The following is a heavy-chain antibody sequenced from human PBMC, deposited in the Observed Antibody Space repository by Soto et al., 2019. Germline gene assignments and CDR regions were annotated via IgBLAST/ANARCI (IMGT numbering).Heavy chain of an antibody. J-gene: IGHJ4*02. Sequence: SETLSLTCTVSGDSVSSHYWTWIRQPPGKGLEWVGYIYNGEGTKYNPSLRSRVSISVDTTKNQFSLKVLSVTAADTSVYYCARDGARRVPTVWGQGTLVTVSS. CDR2: IYNGEGT. V-gene: IGHV4-59*02. D-gene: IGHD6-19*01. CDR3: ARDGARRVPTV. CDR1: GDSVSSHY.